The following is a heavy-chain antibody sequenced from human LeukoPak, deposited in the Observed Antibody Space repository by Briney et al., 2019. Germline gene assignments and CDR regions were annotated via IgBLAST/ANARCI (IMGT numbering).Heavy chain of an antibody. J-gene: IGHJ4*02. V-gene: IGHV1-69*06. CDR2: IIPIFGTP. CDR3: AKTGGIAAAH. CDR1: GGTFSSYA. D-gene: IGHD6-13*01. Sequence: GASVKVSCKASGGTFSSYAISWVRQAPGQGLDWTGGIIPIFGTPTYTQKFQGRVTITADKSTSTAYMELSSLRSDDTAVYYCAKTGGIAAAHWGQGTLVTVSS.